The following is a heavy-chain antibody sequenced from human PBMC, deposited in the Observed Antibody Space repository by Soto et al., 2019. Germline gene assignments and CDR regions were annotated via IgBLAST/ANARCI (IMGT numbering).Heavy chain of an antibody. D-gene: IGHD6-6*01. Sequence: QVQLVESGGGVVQPGRSLRLSCAASGFTFSRNAMHWVRQAPVKGLEWVAVISYDGSEKYYADSVKGRFTISRDSSKNTLYLQMDSLGPEDTAVYYCAREVGGSSPPGWGQGTLVTVFS. V-gene: IGHV3-30-3*01. CDR2: ISYDGSEK. CDR1: GFTFSRNA. CDR3: AREVGGSSPPG. J-gene: IGHJ4*02.